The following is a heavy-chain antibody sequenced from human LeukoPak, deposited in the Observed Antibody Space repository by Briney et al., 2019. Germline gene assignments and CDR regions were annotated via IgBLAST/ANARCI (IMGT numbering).Heavy chain of an antibody. CDR1: GFTFSNYW. CDR2: IRRDGSET. CDR3: TTEILPNYYDSSGHFDY. D-gene: IGHD3-22*01. J-gene: IGHJ4*02. V-gene: IGHV3-7*03. Sequence: GGSLTLSCAASGFTFSNYWMTWVRRAPGKGLEWVANIRRDGSETHYVDSVMGRFTISRDDSKNTLYLQMNSLKTEDTAVYYCTTEILPNYYDSSGHFDYWGQGTLVTVSS.